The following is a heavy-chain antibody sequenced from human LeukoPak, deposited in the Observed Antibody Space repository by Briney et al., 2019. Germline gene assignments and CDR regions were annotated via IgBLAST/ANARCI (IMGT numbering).Heavy chain of an antibody. CDR3: ATYRQVLLPFES. CDR2: IFAGGGEI. CDR1: GFTVSSNY. V-gene: IGHV3-53*01. Sequence: GGSLRLSCAASGFTVSSNYMTWVRQAPGKGLEWVSSIFAGGGEIHYADSVRGRFTISRDNSKSTLSLQMNSLRAEDTAIYYCATYRQVLLPFESWGQGTLVTVSS. J-gene: IGHJ4*02. D-gene: IGHD2-8*02.